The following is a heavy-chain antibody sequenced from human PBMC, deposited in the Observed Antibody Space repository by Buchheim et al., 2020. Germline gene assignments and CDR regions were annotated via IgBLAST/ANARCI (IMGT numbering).Heavy chain of an antibody. J-gene: IGHJ2*01. V-gene: IGHV3-53*02. CDR2: IYRNDDT. CDR3: ARLYSGNYFQTWYFDL. D-gene: IGHD1-26*01. Sequence: EVQLVETGGGLIQPGGSLRLSCAASGFIVSSNYMSWVRQAPGKGLEWVSVIYRNDDTYYADSVKGRFTISRDNSKNTLYLQMNSLRAEDTAVYYCARLYSGNYFQTWYFDLWGRGTL. CDR1: GFIVSSNY.